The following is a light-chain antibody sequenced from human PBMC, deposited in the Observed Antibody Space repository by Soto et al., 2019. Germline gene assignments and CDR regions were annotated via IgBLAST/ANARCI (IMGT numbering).Light chain of an antibody. Sequence: DIQMTQSPSTVSASVGDRITITCRASQSINTWLAWYRQRPGEAPHLLIYDASTLAMGVPSRFSGSGSGTDFTLSISRLQPDDFATFYCQQYQTYSRTFGQGTKVEVK. CDR2: DAS. CDR3: QQYQTYSRT. CDR1: QSINTW. J-gene: IGKJ1*01. V-gene: IGKV1-5*01.